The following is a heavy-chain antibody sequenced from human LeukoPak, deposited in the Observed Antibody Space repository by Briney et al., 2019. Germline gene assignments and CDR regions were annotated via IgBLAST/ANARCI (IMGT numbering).Heavy chain of an antibody. CDR2: MNPNSGNT. V-gene: IGHV1-8*01. CDR1: GYTFTSYD. J-gene: IGHJ4*02. Sequence: ASVKVSCKASGYTFTSYDINWVRQATGQGLEWMGWMNPNSGNTGYAQKFQGRVTMTRNTSISTAFMELSSLRSEDTAVYYCARRNTIMVAGLDYGGQGTLVTVSS. CDR3: ARRNTIMVAGLDY. D-gene: IGHD5-24*01.